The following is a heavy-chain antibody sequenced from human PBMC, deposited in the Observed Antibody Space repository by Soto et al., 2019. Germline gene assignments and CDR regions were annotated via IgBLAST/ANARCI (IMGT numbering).Heavy chain of an antibody. CDR2: ISGSGGST. Sequence: EVQLLESGGGLVQPGGSLRLSCAASGFTFSSYAMSWVRQAPGKGLEWVSAISGSGGSTYYADSVKGRFTISRDNSKNTLYLQMNSLRAEDTAVSYCAKCLMVEVYYYGMDVWGQGTTVTVSS. J-gene: IGHJ6*02. D-gene: IGHD3-10*01. CDR3: AKCLMVEVYYYGMDV. V-gene: IGHV3-23*01. CDR1: GFTFSSYA.